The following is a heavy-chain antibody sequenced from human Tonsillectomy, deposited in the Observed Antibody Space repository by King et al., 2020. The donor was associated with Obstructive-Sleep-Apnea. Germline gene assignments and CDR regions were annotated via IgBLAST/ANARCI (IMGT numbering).Heavy chain of an antibody. CDR3: ARGLSGRDLRGYFIGTS. V-gene: IGHV3-9*01. CDR1: GFTFDDYA. J-gene: IGHJ4*02. Sequence: VQLVESGGGLVQPGRSLRVSCAASGFTFDDYAMHWVRQPPGKGLEWVSGISWNGYNMGYADSVKGRFTISRDNAKNSLYLQMNSLRDEDTALYYCARGLSGRDLRGYFIGTSWGQGILVTVSS. CDR2: ISWNGYNM. D-gene: IGHD2-2*01.